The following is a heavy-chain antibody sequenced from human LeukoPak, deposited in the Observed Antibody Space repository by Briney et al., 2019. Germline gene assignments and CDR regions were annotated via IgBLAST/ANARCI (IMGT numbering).Heavy chain of an antibody. CDR2: INVNKGNT. D-gene: IGHD3-22*01. V-gene: IGHV1-18*01. Sequence: ASVKVTCKASGYSFSNHGITWVRQAPGQGLEWMGWINVNKGNTIYAQKFQGRVTMTTETSTNTAYMELRGLGSDDTAVYYCARHSGYDDYWGQGTLVTVSS. CDR3: ARHSGYDDY. CDR1: GYSFSNHG. J-gene: IGHJ4*02.